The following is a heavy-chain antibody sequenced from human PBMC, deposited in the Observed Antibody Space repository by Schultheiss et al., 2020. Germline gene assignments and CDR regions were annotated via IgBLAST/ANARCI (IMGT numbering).Heavy chain of an antibody. CDR1: GGSISSYY. CDR3: SSLAAAGTSVEALKIDY. V-gene: IGHV4-4*08. CDR2: IYTSGST. Sequence: SETLSLTCTVSGGSISSYYWSWIRQPPGKGLEWIGRIYTSGSTNYNPSLKSRVTISVDTSKNQFSLKLSSVTAADTDVYYCSSLAAAGTSVEALKIDYWGQGTLVTVSS. J-gene: IGHJ4*02. D-gene: IGHD6-13*01.